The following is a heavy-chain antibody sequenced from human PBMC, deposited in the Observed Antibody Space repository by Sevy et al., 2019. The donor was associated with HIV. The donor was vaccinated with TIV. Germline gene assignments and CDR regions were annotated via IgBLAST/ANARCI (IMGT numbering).Heavy chain of an antibody. D-gene: IGHD6-13*01. CDR3: ASLIAAAGTRWFDP. Sequence: GGSLRLSCAASGFTFSSYSMNWVRQAPGKGLVWVSSISSSSSYIYYADSVKGRFTISRDNAKNSLYLQMNSLRAEDTAVYYCASLIAAAGTRWFDPWGQGTLVTVSS. CDR1: GFTFSSYS. J-gene: IGHJ5*02. CDR2: ISSSSSYI. V-gene: IGHV3-21*01.